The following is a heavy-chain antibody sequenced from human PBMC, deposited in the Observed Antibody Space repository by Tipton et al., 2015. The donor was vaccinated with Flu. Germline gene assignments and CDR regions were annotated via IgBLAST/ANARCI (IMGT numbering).Heavy chain of an antibody. V-gene: IGHV4-31*03. D-gene: IGHD1-26*01. J-gene: IGHJ5*02. CDR1: GVSISSGDFY. CDR2: IHRSGNT. CDR3: ARDPSGTYGLNH. Sequence: TLSLTCSVSGVSISSGDFYWTWIRQHPGKGLEWIGYIHRSGNTYYNPSLKSRVTISVDTSKNQFSLKVNSVTAADTALYFCARDPSGTYGLNHWGQGTLVTVSS.